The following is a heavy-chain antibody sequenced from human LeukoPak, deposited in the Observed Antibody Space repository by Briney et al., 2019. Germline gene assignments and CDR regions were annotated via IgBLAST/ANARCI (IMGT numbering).Heavy chain of an antibody. Sequence: GGSLRLSCAASGFTFDNAWMNWVRQAPGKVLEWVSAISGSGGSTYYADSVKGRFTISRDNSKNTLYLQMNSLRAEDTAVYYCAKDGGYYYGSGSYLDYFDYWGQGTLVTVSS. V-gene: IGHV3-23*01. J-gene: IGHJ4*02. D-gene: IGHD3-10*01. CDR2: ISGSGGST. CDR3: AKDGGYYYGSGSYLDYFDY. CDR1: GFTFDNAW.